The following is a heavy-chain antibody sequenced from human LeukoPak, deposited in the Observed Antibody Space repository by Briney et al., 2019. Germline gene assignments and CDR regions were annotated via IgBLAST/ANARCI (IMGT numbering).Heavy chain of an antibody. CDR3: ARMGYCSGGSCYSGPPDAFDI. V-gene: IGHV3-7*01. D-gene: IGHD2-15*01. J-gene: IGHJ3*02. CDR2: IKQDGSEK. CDR1: GFTFSSYA. Sequence: GGSLRLSCAASGFTFSSYAMSWVRQAPGKGLEWVANIKQDGSEKYYVDSVKGRFTISRDNAKNSLYLQMNSLRAEDTAVYYCARMGYCSGGSCYSGPPDAFDIWGQGTMVTVSS.